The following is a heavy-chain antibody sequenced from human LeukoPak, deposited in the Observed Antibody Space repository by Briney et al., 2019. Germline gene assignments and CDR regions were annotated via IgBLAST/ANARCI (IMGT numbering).Heavy chain of an antibody. Sequence: GGSLRLSCAVSGFTFSSYEMNWVRQAPGKGLEWVSYISSSGSTIYYADSVKGRFTISRDNAKKSLYLQMNSLRAEDTAVYYCARESSGTPDYWGQGTLVTVSS. CDR2: ISSSGSTI. CDR1: GFTFSSYE. V-gene: IGHV3-48*03. CDR3: ARESSGTPDY. J-gene: IGHJ4*02. D-gene: IGHD3-22*01.